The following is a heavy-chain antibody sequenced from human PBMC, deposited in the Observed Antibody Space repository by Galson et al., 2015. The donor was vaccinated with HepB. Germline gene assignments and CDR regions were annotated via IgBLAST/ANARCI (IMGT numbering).Heavy chain of an antibody. D-gene: IGHD1-1*01. CDR1: GFPFSSYV. V-gene: IGHV3-66*01. CDR2: LYANRKT. CDR3: ASDLKQKLGYFDL. J-gene: IGHJ2*01. Sequence: SLRLSCAASGFPFSSYVMTWVRQVPGKGLEWVSLLYANRKTYHAESVEGRFTISRDNSKNILYLQMNSLRAEDTAVYYCASDLKQKLGYFDLWGRGTLVTVSS.